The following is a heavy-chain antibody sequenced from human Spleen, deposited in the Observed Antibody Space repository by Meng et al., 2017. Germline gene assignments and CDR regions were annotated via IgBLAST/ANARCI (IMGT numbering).Heavy chain of an antibody. D-gene: IGHD3-10*01. CDR2: ISGNNDNT. V-gene: IGHV1-18*04. J-gene: IGHJ6*02. CDR3: ARFRSPYYYYYGMDV. CDR1: GYSFTRYY. Sequence: ASVKVSCKASGYSFTRYYMHWVRQAPGQGLEWMGWISGNNDNTKYAQKFQGRVTITADESTSTAYMELSSLRSEDTAVYYCARFRSPYYYYYGMDVWGQGTTVTVSS.